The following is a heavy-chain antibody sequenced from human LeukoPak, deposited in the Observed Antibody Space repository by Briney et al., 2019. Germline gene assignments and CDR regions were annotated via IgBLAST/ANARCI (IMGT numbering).Heavy chain of an antibody. D-gene: IGHD4-17*01. V-gene: IGHV4-4*07. Sequence: SETLSLTCTVSGGPISSYYWSWIRQPAGKGLEWIGRFHTSGNTDYNPSLMSRVTMSVDTSKNHFSLEVNSVTAADTAVYYCARAPGSDYYPYYYMDVWGKGTTVTVSS. CDR3: ARAPGSDYYPYYYMDV. CDR2: FHTSGNT. J-gene: IGHJ6*03. CDR1: GGPISSYY.